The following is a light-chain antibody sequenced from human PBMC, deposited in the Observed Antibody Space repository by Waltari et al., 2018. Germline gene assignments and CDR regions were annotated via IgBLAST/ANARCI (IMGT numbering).Light chain of an antibody. CDR1: SSAVVGYNY. CDR2: DVS. J-gene: IGLJ3*02. CDR3: CSFAGSYTWV. V-gene: IGLV2-11*01. Sequence: QSALTQPRSVSGSPGQSVTISCTGTSSAVVGYNYVSWYQQPPGKAPKFLIYDVSERPSGVPDRFSGSKSGNTASLTISGLQAEDEADYYCCSFAGSYTWVFGGGTKLTVL.